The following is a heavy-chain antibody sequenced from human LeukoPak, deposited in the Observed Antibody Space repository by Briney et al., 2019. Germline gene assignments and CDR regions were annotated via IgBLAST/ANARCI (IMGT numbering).Heavy chain of an antibody. CDR3: AKCSGWFVRGKDYYYYYMDV. CDR2: IKQDGSEK. V-gene: IGHV3-7*03. Sequence: GGSLRLSCAASGFTFSSYWMSWVRQAPGKGLEWVANIKQDGSEKYYMDSVKGRFTISRDNAKNSLYLQMNSLRAEDTAVYYCAKCSGWFVRGKDYYYYYMDVWGKGTTVTVSS. CDR1: GFTFSSYW. J-gene: IGHJ6*03. D-gene: IGHD6-19*01.